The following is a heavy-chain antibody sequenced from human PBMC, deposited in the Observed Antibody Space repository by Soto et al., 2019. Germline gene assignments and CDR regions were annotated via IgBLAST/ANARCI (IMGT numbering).Heavy chain of an antibody. D-gene: IGHD3-3*01. V-gene: IGHV5-51*01. CDR2: IYPGDSDT. CDR1: GYNFTIYL. J-gene: IGHJ6*03. CDR3: ARLKDNDFWSGYLVSHYMDV. Sequence: GESLKISCNGSGYNFTIYLIGWVRQKNGKGLEWMGIIYPGDSDTRYSPSFQGQVTISADKSISTAYLQWSSLKASDTAMYYCARLKDNDFWSGYLVSHYMDVWGKGTTVTVSS.